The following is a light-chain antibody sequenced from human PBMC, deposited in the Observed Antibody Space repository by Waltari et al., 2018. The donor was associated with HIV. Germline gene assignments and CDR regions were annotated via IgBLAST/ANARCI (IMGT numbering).Light chain of an antibody. CDR2: DAS. Sequence: EIVLTQSPATLSLSPGESATLSCRASQSVGGYLAWYQQKSGQAPRLLIYDASNRATCIPARFSGSGSGTDFTLTISSLEPEDFAVYYCQRSSWPITFGQGTRLEIK. CDR3: QRSSWPIT. V-gene: IGKV3-11*01. CDR1: QSVGGY. J-gene: IGKJ5*01.